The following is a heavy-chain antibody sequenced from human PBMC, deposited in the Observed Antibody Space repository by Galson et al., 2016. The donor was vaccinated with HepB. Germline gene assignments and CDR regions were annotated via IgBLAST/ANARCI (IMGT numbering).Heavy chain of an antibody. CDR3: TRVYYDFWSGYSRYMDV. J-gene: IGHJ6*03. CDR2: IRSKAYGGTT. V-gene: IGHV3-49*03. CDR1: GFTLGDYA. D-gene: IGHD3-3*01. Sequence: SLRLSCATSGFTLGDYAMSWFRQAPGKGLEWVGFIRSKAYGGTTEYAASVKGRFTISRDDSKSIAYLQMNSLKTEDTAVYYCTRVYYDFWSGYSRYMDVWGKGTTVTVSS.